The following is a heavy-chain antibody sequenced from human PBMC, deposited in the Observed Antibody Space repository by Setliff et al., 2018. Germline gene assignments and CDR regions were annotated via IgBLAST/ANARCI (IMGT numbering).Heavy chain of an antibody. J-gene: IGHJ6*02. CDR2: INHSGST. D-gene: IGHD5-18*01. CDR1: GGSFSGYQ. V-gene: IGHV4-34*01. CDR3: ARDRTAYSYGLDV. Sequence: SETLSLTCVVYGGSFSGYQWSWIRQSPGKGLEWIREINHSGSTNYNPSLKSRVSMSVEKSKNQFSLKLTSVTAADTAVYYCARDRTAYSYGLDVWGQGTTVTVSS.